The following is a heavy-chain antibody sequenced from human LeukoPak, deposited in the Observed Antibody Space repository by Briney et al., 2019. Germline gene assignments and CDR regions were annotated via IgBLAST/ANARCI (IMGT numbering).Heavy chain of an antibody. Sequence: WASVKVSCKASGYTFTAYYIHWVQQAPGQGLEWMGWISPNSGDTDYAQNFQGRVTMTRDTSISTAYMQLSRLRSDDTAVYYCAKVKWELLSDAFDIWGQGTMITVS. V-gene: IGHV1-2*02. CDR3: AKVKWELLSDAFDI. CDR1: GYTFTAYY. D-gene: IGHD1-26*01. J-gene: IGHJ3*02. CDR2: ISPNSGDT.